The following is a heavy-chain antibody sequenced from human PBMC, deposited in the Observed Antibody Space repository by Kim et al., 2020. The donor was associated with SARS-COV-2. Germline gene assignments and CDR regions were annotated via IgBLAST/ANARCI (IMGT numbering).Heavy chain of an antibody. CDR3: ARVSAPLYYYYGMDV. Sequence: QKFQGRVTITADESTSTAYMELSSLRSEDMAVYYCARVSAPLYYYYGMDVWGQGTTVTVSS. D-gene: IGHD3-3*01. J-gene: IGHJ6*02. V-gene: IGHV1-69*01.